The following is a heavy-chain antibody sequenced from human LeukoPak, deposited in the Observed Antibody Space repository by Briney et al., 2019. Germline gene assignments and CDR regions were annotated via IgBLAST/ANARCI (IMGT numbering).Heavy chain of an antibody. CDR2: IDWDDDK. Sequence: SGPTLVNPTQTLTLTCTFSGFSLSTSGMCVSWIRQPPGKALEWVARIDWDDDKYYSTSLKTRLTISKDTSKNQVVLTMTNMDPVDTATYFCARSNKYDSSGFYAGSYYFDYWGQGALVTVSS. J-gene: IGHJ4*02. CDR3: ARSNKYDSSGFYAGSYYFDY. D-gene: IGHD3-22*01. CDR1: GFSLSTSGMC. V-gene: IGHV2-70*11.